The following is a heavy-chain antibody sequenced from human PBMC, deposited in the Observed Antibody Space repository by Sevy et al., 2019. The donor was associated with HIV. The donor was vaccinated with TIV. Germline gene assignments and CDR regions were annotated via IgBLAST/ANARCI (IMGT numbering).Heavy chain of an antibody. D-gene: IGHD3-22*01. J-gene: IGHJ5*02. CDR3: ARGDYYYDSSSYTWGNIWFDP. CDR1: GGSISNRNW. V-gene: IGHV4-4*02. Sequence: SETLSLTCAVSGGSISNRNWWSWVRQPPGKGLEWIGEISHSGSTNYNPSLKSRVTISVDKSKDQFSLKLSSVTAADTAVYYCARGDYYYDSSSYTWGNIWFDPWGQGTLVTVSS. CDR2: ISHSGST.